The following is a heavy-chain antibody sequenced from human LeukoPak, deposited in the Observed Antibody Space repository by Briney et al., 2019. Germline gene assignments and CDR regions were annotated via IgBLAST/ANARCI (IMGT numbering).Heavy chain of an antibody. CDR1: GGSISSYY. CDR3: ASSPGAGSTYYFDY. Sequence: SETLSLTCTVSGGSISSYYWSWIRQPPGKGLEWIGYIYYSGSTNYNPSLKSRVTISVDTSKNQFSLKLTSVTAADTAVYYCASSPGAGSTYYFDYWGQGALVTVSS. CDR2: IYYSGST. D-gene: IGHD3-10*01. V-gene: IGHV4-59*12. J-gene: IGHJ4*02.